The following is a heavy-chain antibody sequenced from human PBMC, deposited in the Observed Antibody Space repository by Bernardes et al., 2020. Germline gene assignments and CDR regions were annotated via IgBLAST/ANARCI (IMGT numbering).Heavy chain of an antibody. D-gene: IGHD4-4*01. CDR2: ISNLDRTT. CDR1: GFTFSDYY. J-gene: IGHJ4*02. V-gene: IGHV3-11*01. Sequence: GGSLRLSCAASGFTFSDYYMSWVRQSPGKGLEWVASISNLDRTTQYADSVKGRFTISRDNAKNSLYLQMNSLRADDTAVYYCAGFFNDYNPFDYGGQGALVTVST. CDR3: AGFFNDYNPFDY.